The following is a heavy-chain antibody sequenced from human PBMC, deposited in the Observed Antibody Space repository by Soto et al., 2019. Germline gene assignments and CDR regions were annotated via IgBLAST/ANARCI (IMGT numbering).Heavy chain of an antibody. J-gene: IGHJ4*02. D-gene: IGHD1-26*01. CDR1: GGTFSSYA. Sequence: ASVKVSCKASGGTFSSYAISWVRQAPGQGLEWMGGIIPIFGTANYAQKFQGRVTITADESTSTAYMELSSLRSEDTAVYYCARIPEWELRPHFDYWGQGTLVTVSS. CDR2: IIPIFGTA. V-gene: IGHV1-69*13. CDR3: ARIPEWELRPHFDY.